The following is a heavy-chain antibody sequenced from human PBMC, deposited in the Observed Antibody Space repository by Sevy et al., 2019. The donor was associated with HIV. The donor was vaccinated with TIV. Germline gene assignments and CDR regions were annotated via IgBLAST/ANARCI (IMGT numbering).Heavy chain of an antibody. CDR2: ISGSGSSK. Sequence: GGSLRLSCAASGFTFSDYYMSWSRQAPGKGLEWVSYISGSGSSKYYGDSVKGRFTISRDNAKNSLYLQMNSLRAEDTAVYYCARIDVDSSSGMRDYFDDWGQGTLVTVSS. CDR1: GFTFSDYY. J-gene: IGHJ4*02. V-gene: IGHV3-11*01. D-gene: IGHD6-13*01. CDR3: ARIDVDSSSGMRDYFDD.